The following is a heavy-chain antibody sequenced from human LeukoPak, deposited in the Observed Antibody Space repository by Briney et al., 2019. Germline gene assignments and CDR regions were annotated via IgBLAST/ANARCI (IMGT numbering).Heavy chain of an antibody. CDR3: VKGSSWYLQAEYFQH. Sequence: GGSLRLSCAASGFTFSSYAMNWVRQAPGKGLEYVSAISSNGGSTYYADSVKGRFTISRDNSKNTLYLQMSSQRAEDTAVYYCVKGSSWYLQAEYFQHWGQGTLVTVSS. V-gene: IGHV3-64D*06. CDR1: GFTFSSYA. CDR2: ISSNGGST. D-gene: IGHD6-13*01. J-gene: IGHJ1*01.